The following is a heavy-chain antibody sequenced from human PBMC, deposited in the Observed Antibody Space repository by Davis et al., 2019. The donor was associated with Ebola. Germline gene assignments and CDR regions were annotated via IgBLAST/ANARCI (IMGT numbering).Heavy chain of an antibody. CDR2: IYYSGST. CDR3: ASRSSGGLSRWYFDL. Sequence: PSETLSLTCTVSGGSISSGGYYWSWIRQHPGKGLEWIGYIYYSGSTNYNPSLRSRVTISVDTSKNQFSLKLSSLTAADTAVYYCASRSSGGLSRWYFDLWGRGTLVTVSS. V-gene: IGHV4-61*08. D-gene: IGHD2-15*01. CDR1: GGSISSGGYY. J-gene: IGHJ2*01.